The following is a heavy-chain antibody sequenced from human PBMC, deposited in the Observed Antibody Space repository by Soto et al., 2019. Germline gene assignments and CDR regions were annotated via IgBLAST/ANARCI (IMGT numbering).Heavy chain of an antibody. CDR1: GFTFNRYW. CDR3: VRDSHGDY. Sequence: EVQLVESGGGLVQPGGSLRLSGASSGFTFNRYWMQWVRHAPGKGLEWVSRIDGDEDSTTNYADSVKGRFTISRDNVKNTLYLQMNSLRAEDTAVYYYVRDSHGDYWGQGTLVTVSS. J-gene: IGHJ4*02. V-gene: IGHV3-74*01. CDR2: IDGDEDSTT.